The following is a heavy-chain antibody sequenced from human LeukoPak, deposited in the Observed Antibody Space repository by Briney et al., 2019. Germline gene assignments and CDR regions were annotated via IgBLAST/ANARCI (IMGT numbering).Heavy chain of an antibody. V-gene: IGHV1-2*06. CDR2: INPNSGGT. D-gene: IGHD4-17*01. CDR1: GYIFTRYG. Sequence: GASVKVSCKASGYIFTRYGISWVRQAPGQGLEWMGRINPNSGGTNYAQKFQGRVTMTRDTSISTAYMELSRLRSDDTAVYYCARGLDDYGDYLGAFDIWGQGTMVTVSS. J-gene: IGHJ3*02. CDR3: ARGLDDYGDYLGAFDI.